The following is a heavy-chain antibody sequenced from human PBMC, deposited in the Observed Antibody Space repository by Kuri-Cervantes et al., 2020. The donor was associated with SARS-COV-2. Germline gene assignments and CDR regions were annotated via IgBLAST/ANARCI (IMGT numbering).Heavy chain of an antibody. J-gene: IGHJ6*02. V-gene: IGHV3-21*01. Sequence: LSLTCAASGFAFSSYSMNWVRQAPGKGLEWVSSISSSSSYIYYADSVKGRFTISKDNAKNSLYLQMNSLRAEDTAVYYCAKAFIGKRRLGYCSGGSCLSGMDVWGQGTTVTVSS. CDR3: AKAFIGKRRLGYCSGGSCLSGMDV. CDR1: GFAFSSYS. D-gene: IGHD2-15*01. CDR2: ISSSSSYI.